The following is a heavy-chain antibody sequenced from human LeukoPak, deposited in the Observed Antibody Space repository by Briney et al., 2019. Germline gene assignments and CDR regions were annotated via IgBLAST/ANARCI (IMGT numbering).Heavy chain of an antibody. CDR3: AKGNWGSPFDS. D-gene: IGHD7-27*01. J-gene: IGHJ4*02. Sequence: GGSLRLSCAASGFTFSAYSMHWVRQVPGKDLEWVSGISWNSGTIDYVDSVRGRFTISRDNAKSSLYLQMNSLRADDTALYYCAKGNWGSPFDSWGQGTLVAVSS. V-gene: IGHV3-9*01. CDR2: ISWNSGTI. CDR1: GFTFSAYS.